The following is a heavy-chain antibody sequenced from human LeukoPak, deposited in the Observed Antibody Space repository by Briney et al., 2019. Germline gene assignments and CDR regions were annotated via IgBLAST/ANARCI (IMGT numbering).Heavy chain of an antibody. V-gene: IGHV3-7*01. CDR1: GFTFRNYW. CDR3: ARETPRRGETRDGYR. D-gene: IGHD5-24*01. J-gene: IGHJ4*02. Sequence: GGSLRLSCAASGFTFRNYWMSWVRQTPGKGLEWVANIKQDGREKYYVDSVKGRFTISRDNAKNTLYLRMDSLRAEDTAVYYCARETPRRGETRDGYRWGQGTVVTVSS. CDR2: IKQDGREK.